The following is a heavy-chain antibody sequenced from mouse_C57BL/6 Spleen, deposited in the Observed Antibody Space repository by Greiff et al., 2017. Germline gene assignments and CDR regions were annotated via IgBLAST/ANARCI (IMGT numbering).Heavy chain of an antibody. CDR2: IDPSDSYT. CDR1: GYTFTSYW. J-gene: IGHJ4*01. Sequence: QVQLQQPGAELVMPGASVKLSCKASGYTFTSYWMHWVKQRPGQGLEWIGEIDPSDSYTNYNQKFKGKSPLTVDKSSSTAYMQLSSLTSEDSAVYYCARTGVTTNAMDYWGQGTSVTVSS. D-gene: IGHD2-2*01. CDR3: ARTGVTTNAMDY. V-gene: IGHV1-69*01.